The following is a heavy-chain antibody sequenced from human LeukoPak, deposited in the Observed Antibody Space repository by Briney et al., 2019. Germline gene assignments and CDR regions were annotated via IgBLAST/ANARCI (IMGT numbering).Heavy chain of an antibody. CDR1: GYTLTELS. CDR3: ATPSTYYYDSSGYYKY. V-gene: IGHV1-24*01. J-gene: IGHJ4*02. D-gene: IGHD3-22*01. CDR2: FDPEDGET. Sequence: ASVKVSCKVSGYTLTELSMHWVRQAPGKGLGWMGGFDPEDGETIYAQKFQGRVTMTKDTSTDTAYMELSSLRSEDTAVYYCATPSTYYYDSSGYYKYWGQGTLVTVSS.